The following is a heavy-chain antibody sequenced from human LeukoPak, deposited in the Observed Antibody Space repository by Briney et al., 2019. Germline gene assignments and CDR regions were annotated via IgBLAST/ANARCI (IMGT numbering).Heavy chain of an antibody. V-gene: IGHV3-33*08. CDR3: ASDLGYCTSTSCYLRGMDV. CDR1: GFTFSSYA. CDR2: IWYDGSNK. Sequence: PGGSLRLSCAASGFTFSSYAMSWVRQAPGKGLEWVAVIWYDGSNKYYADSVKGRFTISRDNSKIPLYLQMNSLRAEDTAVYYCASDLGYCTSTSCYLRGMDVWGQGTTVTVSS. D-gene: IGHD2-2*01. J-gene: IGHJ6*02.